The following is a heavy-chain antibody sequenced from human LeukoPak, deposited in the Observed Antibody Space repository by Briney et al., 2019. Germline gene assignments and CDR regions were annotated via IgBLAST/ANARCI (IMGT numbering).Heavy chain of an antibody. CDR3: ARKYSLDY. V-gene: IGHV3-53*01. D-gene: IGHD6-6*01. J-gene: IGHJ4*02. CDR1: GFTVSSNY. CDR2: IYSGGST. Sequence: PGGSLTLSCAASGFTVSSNYMSWVRQAPGKGLEWVSVIYSGGSTYYADSVKGRFTISRDNSKNTLYLQMNSLRAEDTAVYYCARKYSLDYWGQGTLVTVSS.